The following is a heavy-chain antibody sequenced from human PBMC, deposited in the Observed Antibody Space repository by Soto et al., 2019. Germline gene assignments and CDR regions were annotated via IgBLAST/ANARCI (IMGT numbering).Heavy chain of an antibody. J-gene: IGHJ4*02. CDR1: GFTFSNYA. Sequence: EVHLLEFGGGLVQPGRSLRLSCAASGFTFSNYAMNWVRQAPGKGLEWVSGITGSGGTTFYADFVKGRFTISRDNSKNTVYLQMNSVRADDTAVYYCAKEYTSTSKGSFDYWGQGALVTVSS. V-gene: IGHV3-23*01. CDR2: ITGSGGTT. CDR3: AKEYTSTSKGSFDY. D-gene: IGHD1-26*01.